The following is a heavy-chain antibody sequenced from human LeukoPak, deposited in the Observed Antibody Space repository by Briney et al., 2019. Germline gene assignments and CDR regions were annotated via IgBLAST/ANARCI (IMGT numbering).Heavy chain of an antibody. CDR1: GGSFCGYY. V-gene: IGHV4-34*01. D-gene: IGHD4-17*01. Sequence: SETLSLTCAVYGGSFCGYYWSWLRQPPGKGLEWIRDINHSGSTNYNPSLKSRVTISVDTSKNQFSLKLSSVTAADTAVYYCARSYGDYVWFSAFDIWGQGTMVTVSS. CDR3: ARSYGDYVWFSAFDI. CDR2: INHSGST. J-gene: IGHJ3*02.